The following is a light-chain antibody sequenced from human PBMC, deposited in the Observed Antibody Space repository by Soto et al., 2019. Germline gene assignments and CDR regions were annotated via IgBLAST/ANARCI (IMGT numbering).Light chain of an antibody. V-gene: IGLV2-8*01. J-gene: IGLJ2*01. CDR1: SSDVGGYNY. CDR2: EVN. Sequence: QSALTQPPSASGSPGQSVAISCTGTSSDVGGYNYVSWYQQHPGKAPKLMIYEVNKRPSGVPDRFSGSKSGNTASLTVSGLQAEDEADYYCCSYAGSTTSVLFGGGTKLTVL. CDR3: CSYAGSTTSVL.